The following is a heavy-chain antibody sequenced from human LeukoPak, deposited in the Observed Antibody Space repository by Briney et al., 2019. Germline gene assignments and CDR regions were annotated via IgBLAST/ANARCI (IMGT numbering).Heavy chain of an antibody. D-gene: IGHD3-10*01. V-gene: IGHV3-23*01. J-gene: IGHJ3*02. CDR3: ANEGKVGRRYYGSGSYWHAFDI. Sequence: GGSLRLSCAASGFTFSSYGMSWVRQAPGKGLEWVSAISGSGGSTYYADSVKGRFTISRDNSKNTLYLQMNSLRAEDTAVYYCANEGKVGRRYYGSGSYWHAFDIWGQGTMVTVSS. CDR1: GFTFSSYG. CDR2: ISGSGGST.